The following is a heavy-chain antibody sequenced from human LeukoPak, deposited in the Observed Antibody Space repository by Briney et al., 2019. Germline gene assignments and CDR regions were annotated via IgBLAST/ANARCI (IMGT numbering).Heavy chain of an antibody. J-gene: IGHJ4*02. CDR3: ARDIHNYYDRSGYFDY. V-gene: IGHV1-69*13. CDR1: GGTFSTYA. Sequence: GASVKVSCKISGGTFSTYAISWVRQAPGLGLEWMGRIVPIFGTTNYAQKFQGRVTMTADESTNTAYMELSSLRSDDTAVYYCARDIHNYYDRSGYFDYWGQGTVVTVSS. CDR2: IVPIFGTT. D-gene: IGHD3-22*01.